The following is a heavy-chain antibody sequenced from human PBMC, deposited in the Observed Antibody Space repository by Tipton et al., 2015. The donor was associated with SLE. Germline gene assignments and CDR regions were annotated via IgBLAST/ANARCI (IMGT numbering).Heavy chain of an antibody. Sequence: TLSLTCTVSGYSITDGYYWGWIWQAPGKGLEWMGSIYHSGGTFYEPSLKSRVTMSVDTSKNLFSLNLKSVTVPDAAVYYCARGVAPAGTAGDFWGQGTLVTVSS. D-gene: IGHD6-13*01. CDR1: GYSITDGYY. J-gene: IGHJ4*02. CDR2: IYHSGGT. CDR3: ARGVAPAGTAGDF. V-gene: IGHV4-38-2*02.